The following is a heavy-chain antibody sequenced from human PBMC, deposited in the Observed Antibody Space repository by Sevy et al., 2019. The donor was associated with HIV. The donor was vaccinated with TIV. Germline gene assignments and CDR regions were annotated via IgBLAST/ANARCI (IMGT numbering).Heavy chain of an antibody. CDR3: GRAKGYCVVERCYGGSVNAFDI. V-gene: IGHV3-9*01. J-gene: IGHJ3*02. Sequence: GGSLRLSCAASGFTFSDYAMHWVRQVPGKGLEWVSGISWNSGATGYADSVRGRFTISRDNTKNSLYLQMNSLRVEDTAFYYWGRAKGYCVVERCYGGSVNAFDIWGQGTMVTVSS. D-gene: IGHD3-10*02. CDR2: ISWNSGAT. CDR1: GFTFSDYA.